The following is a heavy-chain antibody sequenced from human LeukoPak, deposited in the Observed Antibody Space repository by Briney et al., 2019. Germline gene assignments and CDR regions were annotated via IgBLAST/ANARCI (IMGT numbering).Heavy chain of an antibody. V-gene: IGHV3-23*01. D-gene: IGHD5-18*01. CDR2: ISGSGAGT. J-gene: IGHJ4*02. Sequence: AGGSLRLSCAASGFTFSSYAMSWVRQAPGKGLEWVSAISGSGAGTYYADSVKGRFTISRDNSKNTLYLQMNSLRAEDTAVYYCAKEGIQLWLDALYFDYWGQGTLVTVSS. CDR1: GFTFSSYA. CDR3: AKEGIQLWLDALYFDY.